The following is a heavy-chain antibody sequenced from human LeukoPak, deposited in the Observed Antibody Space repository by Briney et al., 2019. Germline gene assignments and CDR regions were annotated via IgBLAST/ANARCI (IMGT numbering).Heavy chain of an antibody. CDR3: ARLLVVVASNWFDP. V-gene: IGHV1-2*02. CDR2: INPNSGGT. D-gene: IGHD2-15*01. CDR1: GYTFTGYY. Sequence: GASVKVSCKASGYTFTGYYMHWVRQAPGQGLEWMGWINPNSGGTNYAQKFQGRVTMTRDTSISTAYMELSRLRSDDTAVYYCARLLVVVASNWFDPWGQGTLVTVSS. J-gene: IGHJ5*02.